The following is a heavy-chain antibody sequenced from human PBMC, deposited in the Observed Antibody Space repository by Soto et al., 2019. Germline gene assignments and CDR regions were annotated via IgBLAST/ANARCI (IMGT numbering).Heavy chain of an antibody. Sequence: QLVESGGGLVQPGGSLILSCEASGFTFSDYWMTWVRQATGTGLEWVANIKLAGSQSSYLYSVRGRFTVSRDNARNALYLQMDNLRAEDTALYCCARDVSPGRSGWYLDAFDIWGQGTAVTVSS. J-gene: IGHJ3*02. CDR3: ARDVSPGRSGWYLDAFDI. V-gene: IGHV3-7*05. CDR2: IKLAGSQS. D-gene: IGHD3-10*01. CDR1: GFTFSDYW.